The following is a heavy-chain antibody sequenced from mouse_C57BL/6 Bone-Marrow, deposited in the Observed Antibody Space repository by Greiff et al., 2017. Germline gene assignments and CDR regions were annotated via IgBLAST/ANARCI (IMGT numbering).Heavy chain of an antibody. D-gene: IGHD2-13*01. Sequence: VQLQHSGAELVKPGASVKLSCTASGFNFTDYYMHWVKQRTEQGLEWIGRIDPEDGDTKYAQKFQGKATITADTSSNPAYLQLSSLTSEDTAVYDCARAGGDWSYYFDYWGQGTTLTVSS. J-gene: IGHJ2*01. CDR2: IDPEDGDT. V-gene: IGHV14-2*01. CDR1: GFNFTDYY. CDR3: ARAGGDWSYYFDY.